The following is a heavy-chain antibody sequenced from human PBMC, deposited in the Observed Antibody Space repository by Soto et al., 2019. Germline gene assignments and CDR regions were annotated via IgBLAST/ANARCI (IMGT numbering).Heavy chain of an antibody. J-gene: IGHJ6*02. Sequence: DSLTISCQGSGYSFASYWIGLVRQMPGKDLEWMGIIYPGDSDTRYSPSFQGQVTISADKSLRTAYLQWTRLKASDTALYYCARTRSFTLGFYYDGMDVWGQGTTVTVSS. V-gene: IGHV5-51*01. CDR1: GYSFASYW. D-gene: IGHD6-6*01. CDR3: ARTRSFTLGFYYDGMDV. CDR2: IYPGDSDT.